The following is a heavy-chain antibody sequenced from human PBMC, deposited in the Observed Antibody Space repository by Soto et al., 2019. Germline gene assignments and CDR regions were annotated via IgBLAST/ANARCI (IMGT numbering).Heavy chain of an antibody. V-gene: IGHV5-10-1*01. D-gene: IGHD2-15*01. J-gene: IGHJ4*02. CDR2: IDPRDSYN. Sequence: HGESLNISCEGSGYIFTSYWISWVRQMPGKRLGWMGRIDPRDSYNNYSPSFQGHVTISADNSISTAYLQWSSLKASDAAMYYCARPFSGGVVTGLGYWGQGTMVTVSS. CDR1: GYIFTSYW. CDR3: ARPFSGGVVTGLGY.